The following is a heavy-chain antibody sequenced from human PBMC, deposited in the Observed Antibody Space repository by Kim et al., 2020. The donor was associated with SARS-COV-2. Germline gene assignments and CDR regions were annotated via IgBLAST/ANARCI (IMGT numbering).Heavy chain of an antibody. CDR3: ASGEYDYVWGSENYYYYGMDV. CDR2: ISSSSSYT. Sequence: GGSLRLSCAASGFTFSDYYMSWIRQAPGKGLEWVSYISSSSSYTNYADSVKGRFTISRDNAKNSLYLQMNSLRAEDTAVYYCASGEYDYVWGSENYYYYGMDVWGQGTTVTVSS. V-gene: IGHV3-11*06. J-gene: IGHJ6*02. CDR1: GFTFSDYY. D-gene: IGHD3-16*01.